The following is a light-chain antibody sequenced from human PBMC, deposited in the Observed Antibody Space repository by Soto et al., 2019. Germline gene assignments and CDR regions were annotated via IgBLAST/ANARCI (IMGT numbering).Light chain of an antibody. Sequence: VVLTQSPATLSVSPGERPPLSCEASQSVRSNLAWYQHKPGQAPRLLIYGASTRATGIPARFSGSASGTDFTLTISSLQSEDFALYYCQQYNNWPRTFGQGTAVEIK. CDR2: GAS. CDR1: QSVRSN. J-gene: IGKJ1*01. CDR3: QQYNNWPRT. V-gene: IGKV3-15*01.